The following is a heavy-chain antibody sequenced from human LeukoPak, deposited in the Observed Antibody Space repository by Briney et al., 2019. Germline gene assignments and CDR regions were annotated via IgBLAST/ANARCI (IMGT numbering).Heavy chain of an antibody. Sequence: GGSLRLSCAASGFTFSSYGMRWVRQAAGKGREWVAVIWYSGSNKYFAASAKGRFTISRDNSKNTLYLQMNSLRAEDTAVYYCAKDATVTTSGSYFDYWGQGTLVTVSS. D-gene: IGHD4-17*01. CDR1: GFTFSSYG. CDR3: AKDATVTTSGSYFDY. V-gene: IGHV3-33*06. CDR2: IWYSGSNK. J-gene: IGHJ4*02.